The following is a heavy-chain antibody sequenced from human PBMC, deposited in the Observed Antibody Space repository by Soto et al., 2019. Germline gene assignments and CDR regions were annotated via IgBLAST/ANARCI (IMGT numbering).Heavy chain of an antibody. V-gene: IGHV4-34*01. D-gene: IGHD2-15*01. J-gene: IGHJ6*03. CDR2: INHSGST. Sequence: SETLSLTCAVYGGSFSGYYWSWIRQPPGKGLEWIGEINHSGSTNYNPSLKSRVTISVDTSKNQFSLKLSSVTAADTAVYYCARKNIVVVVAATKIANYYYMDVWGKGTTVTVSS. CDR1: GGSFSGYY. CDR3: ARKNIVVVVAATKIANYYYMDV.